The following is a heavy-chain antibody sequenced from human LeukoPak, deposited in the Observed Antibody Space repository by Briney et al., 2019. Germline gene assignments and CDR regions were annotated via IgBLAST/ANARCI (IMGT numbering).Heavy chain of an antibody. CDR3: AVGYYFDC. CDR2: INHSGST. Sequence: PSETLSLTCAVYGGSFSGYYWSWIRQPPGKGLEWIGEINHSGSTNYNPSLKSRVTISVDTSKNQFSLKLSSVTAADTAVYYCAVGYYFDCWGQGTLVTVSS. V-gene: IGHV4-34*01. J-gene: IGHJ4*02. CDR1: GGSFSGYY. D-gene: IGHD1-26*01.